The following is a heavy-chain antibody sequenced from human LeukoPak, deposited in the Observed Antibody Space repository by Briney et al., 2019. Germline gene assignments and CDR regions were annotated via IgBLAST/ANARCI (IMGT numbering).Heavy chain of an antibody. CDR2: MNPNSGNT. CDR1: GYTFTSYD. CDR3: AREIRGWTEIRSNWFDP. J-gene: IGHJ5*01. Sequence: ASVKVSCKASGYTFTSYDINWVRQATGQGLEWMGWMNPNSGNTGYAQKFQGRVTMTRNTSISTAYMELSSLRSEDTAVYYCAREIRGWTEIRSNWFDPWGQGTLVTVSS. D-gene: IGHD6-19*01. V-gene: IGHV1-8*01.